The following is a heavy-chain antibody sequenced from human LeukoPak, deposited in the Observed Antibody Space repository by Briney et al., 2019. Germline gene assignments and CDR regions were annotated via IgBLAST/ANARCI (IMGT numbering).Heavy chain of an antibody. CDR3: AGSIAAAGTGAEYFQH. V-gene: IGHV4-59*04. CDR1: GGSIRSYY. Sequence: KPSETLSLTCTVSGGSIRSYYWGWIRQPPGKGLEWIGYIHYSGSTKYNPSLKSRVTMSVDTSKNQFSLKLSSVTAADTAVYYCAGSIAAAGTGAEYFQHWGQGTLVTVSS. CDR2: IHYSGST. J-gene: IGHJ1*01. D-gene: IGHD6-13*01.